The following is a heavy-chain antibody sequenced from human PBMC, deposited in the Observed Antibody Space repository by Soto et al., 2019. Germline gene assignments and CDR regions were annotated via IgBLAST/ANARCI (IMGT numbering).Heavy chain of an antibody. CDR2: ISYDGSNK. V-gene: IGHV3-30-3*01. CDR3: ARDRDYYDFWSGYYTGYYYYGMDV. D-gene: IGHD3-3*01. J-gene: IGHJ6*02. Sequence: QVQLVESGGGVVQPGRSLRLSCAASGFTFSSYAMHWVRQAPGKGLEWVAVISYDGSNKYYVDSVKGRFTISRDNSKNTLYLQMNSLRAEDTAVYYCARDRDYYDFWSGYYTGYYYYGMDVWGQGTTVTVSS. CDR1: GFTFSSYA.